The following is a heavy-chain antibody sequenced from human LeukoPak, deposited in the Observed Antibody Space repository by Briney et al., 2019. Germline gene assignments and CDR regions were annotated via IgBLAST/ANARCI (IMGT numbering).Heavy chain of an antibody. Sequence: GGSLRLSCAASGFTFSTYWVSWVRQAPGKGLEWVANIKQDGSEKYYVDSVKGRFTISGDNAKNSLFLQMNSLRAEDTAVYYCARGGYSSGWNGYYFDSWGQGTLVTVSS. V-gene: IGHV3-7*04. D-gene: IGHD6-19*01. J-gene: IGHJ4*02. CDR1: GFTFSTYW. CDR3: ARGGYSSGWNGYYFDS. CDR2: IKQDGSEK.